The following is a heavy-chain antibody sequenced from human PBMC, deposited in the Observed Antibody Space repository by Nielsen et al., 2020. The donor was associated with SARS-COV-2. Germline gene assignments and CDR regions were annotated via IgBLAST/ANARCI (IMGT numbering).Heavy chain of an antibody. D-gene: IGHD3-22*01. CDR3: ARGFGDSSGYVQHDDTIDY. V-gene: IGHV3-23*01. J-gene: IGHJ4*02. Sequence: VCQAPGKGLEWVSDISGSAGRTFYADSVKGRFTISRDNSKNTLYLQMNSLRAEDTAVYYCARGFGDSSGYVQHDDTIDYWGQGTLVTVSS. CDR2: ISGSAGRT.